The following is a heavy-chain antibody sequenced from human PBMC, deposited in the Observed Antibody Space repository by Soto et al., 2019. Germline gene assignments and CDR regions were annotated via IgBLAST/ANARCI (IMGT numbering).Heavy chain of an antibody. CDR3: AREEGLEWLLKRYYYGMDV. V-gene: IGHV3-48*02. CDR2: ISSSSSTI. J-gene: IGHJ6*02. D-gene: IGHD3-3*01. CDR1: VFTCSSYS. Sequence: WWSLRLSCSASVFTCSSYSMNWFRQAPGKGLEWVSYISSSSSTIYYADSVKGRFTISRDNAKNSLYLQMNSLRDEDTAVYYCAREEGLEWLLKRYYYGMDVWGQGTTVTVSS.